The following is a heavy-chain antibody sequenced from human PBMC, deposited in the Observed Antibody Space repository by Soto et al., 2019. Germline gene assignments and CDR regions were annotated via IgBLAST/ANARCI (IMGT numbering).Heavy chain of an antibody. CDR3: ARERLQSPQFDP. V-gene: IGHV4-39*01. Sequence: SETLSLSSRVSGGSIISSSYYWGWIRQPPGKGLEWIGSIYYSGSTYYNPSLKSRVTISVDTSKNQFSLKLSSVTAADTAVYYCARERLQSPQFDPWGQGTLVTVSS. CDR2: IYYSGST. CDR1: GGSIISSSYY. J-gene: IGHJ5*02. D-gene: IGHD1-26*01.